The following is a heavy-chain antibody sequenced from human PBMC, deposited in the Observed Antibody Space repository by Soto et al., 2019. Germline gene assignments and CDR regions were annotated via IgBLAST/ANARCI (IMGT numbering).Heavy chain of an antibody. D-gene: IGHD5-18*01. V-gene: IGHV1-69*06. J-gene: IGHJ5*02. CDR2: IIPIFGTA. CDR1: GGTFSSYA. Sequence: QVQLVQSGAEVKKPGSSVKVSCKASGGTFSSYAISWVRQAPGQGLEWMGGIIPIFGTANYAQKVQGRVTITDDKSTSTASIELRSLRSEDTAVYYCARGEDTAMVTGGWFDPWGQGTLVTVSS. CDR3: ARGEDTAMVTGGWFDP.